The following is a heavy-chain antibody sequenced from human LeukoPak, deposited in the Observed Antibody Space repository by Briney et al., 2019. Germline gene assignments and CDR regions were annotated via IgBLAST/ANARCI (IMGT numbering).Heavy chain of an antibody. CDR3: ARTPHYYDSSGYPIYYYYMDV. Sequence: PSETLSLTCTVSGYFISSGYYWGWIRQPPGKGLQWIGSIHHSGSTYYNPSLKSRVTISVDTSKNQFSLKLSSVTAADTAVYYCARTPHYYDSSGYPIYYYYMDVWGKGTTVTISS. D-gene: IGHD3-22*01. V-gene: IGHV4-38-2*02. CDR1: GYFISSGYY. J-gene: IGHJ6*03. CDR2: IHHSGST.